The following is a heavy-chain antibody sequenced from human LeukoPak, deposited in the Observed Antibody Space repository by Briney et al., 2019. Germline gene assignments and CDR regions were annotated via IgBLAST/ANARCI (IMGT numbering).Heavy chain of an antibody. CDR1: GGSFSGYY. D-gene: IGHD6-13*01. V-gene: IGHV4-34*01. J-gene: IGHJ4*02. Sequence: SETLSLTCAVYGGSFSGYYWSWIRQPPGKGLEWIGEINHSGSTNYNPSLKSRVTISVDTSKNQFSLKLSSVTAADTAVYYCARGRVSSSCRFDYWGQGTLVTVSS. CDR3: ARGRVSSSCRFDY. CDR2: INHSGST.